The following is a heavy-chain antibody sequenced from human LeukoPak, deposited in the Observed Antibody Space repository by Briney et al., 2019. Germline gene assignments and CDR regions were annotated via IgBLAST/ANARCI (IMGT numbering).Heavy chain of an antibody. CDR2: TSGDGGST. V-gene: IGHV3-43*02. D-gene: IGHD4-17*01. CDR3: AKDGGDYGDYVGDY. J-gene: IGHJ4*02. CDR1: GFTFDDYA. Sequence: GGSLRLSCAASGFTFDDYAMHWVRQAPGKGLEWVSLTSGDGGSTYYADSVKGRFTISRDNSKNSLYLQMNSLRTEDTALYYCAKDGGDYGDYVGDYWGQGTLVTVSS.